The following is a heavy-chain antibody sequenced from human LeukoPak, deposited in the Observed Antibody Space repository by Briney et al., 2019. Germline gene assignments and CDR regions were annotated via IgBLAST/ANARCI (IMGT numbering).Heavy chain of an antibody. J-gene: IGHJ4*02. D-gene: IGHD6-19*01. V-gene: IGHV4-39*07. CDR2: IYYSGST. CDR3: ATREAAVAGIDY. CDR1: GGSISSSSYY. Sequence: SETLSLTCTVSGGSISSSSYYWGWIRQPPGKGLEWIGSIYYSGSTYYNPSLKSRVTISVDTSKNQFSLKLGSVTAADTAVYYCATREAAVAGIDYWGQGTLVTVSS.